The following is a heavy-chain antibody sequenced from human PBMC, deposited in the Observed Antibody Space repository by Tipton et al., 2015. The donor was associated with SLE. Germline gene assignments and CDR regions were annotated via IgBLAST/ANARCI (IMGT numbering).Heavy chain of an antibody. CDR1: GFTFSSYW. CDR2: IKQDGSEK. D-gene: IGHD2-15*01. J-gene: IGHJ6*02. V-gene: IGHV3-7*01. CDR3: ARDLVVGYYGMDV. Sequence: GSLRLSCAASGFTFSSYWMSWVRQAPGKGLEWVANIKQDGSEKYYVDSVKGRFTISRDNSKNTLYLQMNSLRAEDTAVYYCARDLVVGYYGMDVWGQGTTVTVSS.